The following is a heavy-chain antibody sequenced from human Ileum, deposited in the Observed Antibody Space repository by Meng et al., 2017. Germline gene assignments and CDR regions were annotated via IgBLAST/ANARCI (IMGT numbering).Heavy chain of an antibody. Sequence: QVQLQESGPGLVMPSGTLSLTCSVSGGSISSSFYWRWVRQSPGKGLELIGQIYLAGSHNYNPSLESRVTISVDKSKNQFSLRLTSVTAADTAIFYCVRHGGKYFDSWGQGTLVTVSS. CDR1: GGSISSSFY. J-gene: IGHJ4*02. CDR3: VRHGGKYFDS. D-gene: IGHD2-15*01. CDR2: IYLAGSH. V-gene: IGHV4-4*02.